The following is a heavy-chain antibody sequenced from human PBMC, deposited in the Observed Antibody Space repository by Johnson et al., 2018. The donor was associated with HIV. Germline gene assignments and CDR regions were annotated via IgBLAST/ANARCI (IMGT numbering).Heavy chain of an antibody. CDR1: GFTFSSYA. D-gene: IGHD1-1*01. V-gene: IGHV3-30*04. CDR3: ARFPPGERDDAFDI. Sequence: VQLVESGGGVVQPGRSLRLSCAASGFTFSSYAMHWVRQAPGKGLEWVAVISYDGSNKYYADSVKGRFTISRDNSKNTLYLQMNSLRAEDTAVYYCARFPPGERDDAFDIWGQGTIVTVSS. J-gene: IGHJ3*02. CDR2: ISYDGSNK.